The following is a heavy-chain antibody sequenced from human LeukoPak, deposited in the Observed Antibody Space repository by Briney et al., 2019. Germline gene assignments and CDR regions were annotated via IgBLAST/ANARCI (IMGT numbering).Heavy chain of an antibody. CDR3: ARGGYNWNVDY. V-gene: IGHV1-46*01. Sequence: GASVKVSCKASGYTFTSYYMHWVRQVPGQGLEWMGIINPSGGSTSYAQKFQGRVTMTRDMSTSTVYMELSSLRSEDTAVYYCARGGYNWNVDYWGQGTLVTVSS. CDR2: INPSGGST. CDR1: GYTFTSYY. J-gene: IGHJ4*02. D-gene: IGHD1-20*01.